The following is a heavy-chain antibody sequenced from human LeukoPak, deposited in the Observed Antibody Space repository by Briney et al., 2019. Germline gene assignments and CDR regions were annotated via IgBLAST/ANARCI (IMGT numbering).Heavy chain of an antibody. Sequence: GASVKVSCKASGYTFTSYYMHWVRQAPGQGLEWMGIINPSGGSTSYAQKFQGRVTMTRDMTTSTVYMELSSLRSEDTAVYYCARGDSGYDYEIWFDPWGQGTLVTVSS. CDR1: GYTFTSYY. CDR2: INPSGGST. J-gene: IGHJ5*02. D-gene: IGHD5-12*01. CDR3: ARGDSGYDYEIWFDP. V-gene: IGHV1-46*01.